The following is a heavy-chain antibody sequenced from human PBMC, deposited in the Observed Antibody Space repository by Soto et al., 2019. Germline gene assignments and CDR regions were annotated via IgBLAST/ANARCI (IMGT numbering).Heavy chain of an antibody. Sequence: QVQLVQSGAEVKKPGSSVKVSCKASGGTFSSYAISWVRQAPGQGLEWMGGIIPIFGTANYAQKFQGRVTITXXEXTXTAYMELSSLRSEDTAVYYCARDAPYSGSYQGAFDIWGQGTMVTVSS. V-gene: IGHV1-69*05. D-gene: IGHD1-26*01. CDR1: GGTFSSYA. CDR2: IIPIFGTA. J-gene: IGHJ3*02. CDR3: ARDAPYSGSYQGAFDI.